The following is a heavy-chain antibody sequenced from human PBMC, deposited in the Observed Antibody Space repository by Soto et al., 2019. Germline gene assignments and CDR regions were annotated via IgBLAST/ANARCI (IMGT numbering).Heavy chain of an antibody. J-gene: IGHJ4*02. D-gene: IGHD3-22*01. CDR2: ISAYNGNT. CDR3: ARSGGRVYYDSSGGANYFVY. Sequence: ASVKVSCKASGYTFTSYGISWVRQAPGQGLEWMGWISAYNGNTNYAQKLQGRVTMTTDTSTSTAYMELRSLRSDDTAVYYCARSGGRVYYDSSGGANYFVYWGQGTLVTVSS. CDR1: GYTFTSYG. V-gene: IGHV1-18*04.